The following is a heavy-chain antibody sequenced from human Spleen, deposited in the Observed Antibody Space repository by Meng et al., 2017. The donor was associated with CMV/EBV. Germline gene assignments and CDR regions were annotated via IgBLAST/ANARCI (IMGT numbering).Heavy chain of an antibody. D-gene: IGHD3-22*01. CDR2: IIPIFGTA. CDR1: GGTFSSYA. V-gene: IGHV1-69*12. CDR3: ARDSPGWLGFGY. J-gene: IGHJ4*02. Sequence: QVQLVQCGAGVKKPWSSVKVSCNVSGGTFSSYAISWVRQAPGQGLEWMGGIIPIFGTANYAQKFQGRVTITADESTSTAYMELSSLRSEDTAVYYCARDSPGWLGFGYWGQGTLVTVSS.